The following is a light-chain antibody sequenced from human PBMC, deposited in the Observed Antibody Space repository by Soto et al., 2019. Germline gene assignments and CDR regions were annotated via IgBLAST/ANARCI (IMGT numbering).Light chain of an antibody. CDR1: QTVTSNY. CDR2: GAS. CDR3: QQYYNWPRT. Sequence: EIVLTQSPGTLSLSPGARAPLSCRASQTVTSNYLAWYQQKPGQAPRLLIYGASGRATGIPDRFSGSGSGTEFTLTISSLQAEDCAVYYCQQYYNWPRTFGQGTRLEIK. V-gene: IGKV3-20*01. J-gene: IGKJ5*01.